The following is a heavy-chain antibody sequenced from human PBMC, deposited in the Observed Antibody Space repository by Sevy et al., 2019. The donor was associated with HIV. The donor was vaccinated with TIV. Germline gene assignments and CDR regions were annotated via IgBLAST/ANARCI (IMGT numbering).Heavy chain of an antibody. CDR3: ARGPVPAAISVDWFDP. Sequence: ASVKVSCKASGGTFSSYAISWVRQAPGQGLEWMGGIIPIFGTANYAQMFQGRVTITADESTSTAYMELSSLRSEDTAVYYCARGPVPAAISVDWFDPWGQGTLVTVSS. CDR2: IIPIFGTA. V-gene: IGHV1-69*13. CDR1: GGTFSSYA. D-gene: IGHD2-2*02. J-gene: IGHJ5*02.